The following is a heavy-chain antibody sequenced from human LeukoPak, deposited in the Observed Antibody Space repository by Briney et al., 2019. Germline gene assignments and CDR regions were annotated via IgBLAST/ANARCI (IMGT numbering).Heavy chain of an antibody. Sequence: GGSLRLSCAASGFTFSSYEVNWVRQPPGKGLEWVSYISSSGSTIYYADSVKGRFTISRDNAKNSLYLQMNSLRAEDTAVYYCARGGFSYGRQYDYYFYGMDVWGQGTTVTVSS. D-gene: IGHD5-18*01. J-gene: IGHJ6*02. CDR3: ARGGFSYGRQYDYYFYGMDV. CDR1: GFTFSSYE. CDR2: ISSSGSTI. V-gene: IGHV3-48*03.